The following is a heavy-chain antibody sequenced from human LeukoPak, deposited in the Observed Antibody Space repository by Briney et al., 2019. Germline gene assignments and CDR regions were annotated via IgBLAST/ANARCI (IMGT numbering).Heavy chain of an antibody. J-gene: IGHJ4*02. CDR2: FDPEDGET. CDR3: ATHGYYDSSGYYYVDY. V-gene: IGHV1-24*01. Sequence: GASVTVSCTVSGYTLTELSIHWVRQAPGKGLEWMGDFDPEDGETIYAQKFQGRVTMTEDTSTDTAYMELSSLRSEDTAVYYCATHGYYDSSGYYYVDYWGQGTLVTVSS. D-gene: IGHD3-22*01. CDR1: GYTLTELS.